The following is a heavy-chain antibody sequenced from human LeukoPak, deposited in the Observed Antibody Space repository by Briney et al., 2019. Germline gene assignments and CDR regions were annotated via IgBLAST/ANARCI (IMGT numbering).Heavy chain of an antibody. CDR3: AKALAYCGGDCYSSGAFDI. CDR1: GFTFSSYA. Sequence: GGSLRLSCAASGFTFSSYAVSWVRQAPGKGLEWVSAISGSGGSTYYADSVKGRFTISRDNSKNTLYLQMNSLRAEDTAVYYCAKALAYCGGDCYSSGAFDIWGQGTMVTVSS. D-gene: IGHD2-21*02. CDR2: ISGSGGST. J-gene: IGHJ3*02. V-gene: IGHV3-23*01.